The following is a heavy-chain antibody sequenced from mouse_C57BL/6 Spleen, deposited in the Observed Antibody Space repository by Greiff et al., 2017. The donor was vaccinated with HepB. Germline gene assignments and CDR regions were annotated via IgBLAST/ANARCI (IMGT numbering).Heavy chain of an antibody. J-gene: IGHJ4*01. Sequence: QVQLKQPGAELVRPGSSVKLSCKASGYTFTSYWMHWVKQRPIQGLEWIGNIDPSDSETHYNQKFKDKATLTVDKSSSTAYMQLSSLTSEDSAVYNCARRVYSNYEGMDYWGQGTSVTVSS. V-gene: IGHV1-52*01. CDR2: IDPSDSET. CDR3: ARRVYSNYEGMDY. D-gene: IGHD2-5*01. CDR1: GYTFTSYW.